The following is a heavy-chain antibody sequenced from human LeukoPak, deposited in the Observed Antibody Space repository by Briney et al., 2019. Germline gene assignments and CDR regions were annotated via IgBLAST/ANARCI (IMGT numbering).Heavy chain of an antibody. CDR1: GYSFTSYW. J-gene: IGHJ4*02. CDR3: AYCSSTSCPLGTFDY. D-gene: IGHD2-2*01. Sequence: GESLKISCKGSGYSFTSYWIGWVRQMPGKGLEWMGIIYPGDSDTRYSPSFQGQVTISADKSIGTAYLQWSSLKASDTAMYYCAYCSSTSCPLGTFDYWGQGTLVTVSS. CDR2: IYPGDSDT. V-gene: IGHV5-51*01.